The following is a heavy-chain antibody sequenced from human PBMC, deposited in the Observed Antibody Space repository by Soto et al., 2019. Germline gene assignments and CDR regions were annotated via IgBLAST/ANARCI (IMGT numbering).Heavy chain of an antibody. J-gene: IGHJ6*03. D-gene: IGHD6-13*01. CDR3: ARWISGSSSWYGHHYYYYMDV. CDR2: IYYSGST. V-gene: IGHV4-59*01. Sequence: SETLSLTCTVSGGSISSYYWSWIRQPPGKGLEWIGYIYYSGSTNYNPSLKSRVTISVDTSKNQFSLKLSSVTAADTAVYYCARWISGSSSWYGHHYYYYMDVWGKGTTVTVSS. CDR1: GGSISSYY.